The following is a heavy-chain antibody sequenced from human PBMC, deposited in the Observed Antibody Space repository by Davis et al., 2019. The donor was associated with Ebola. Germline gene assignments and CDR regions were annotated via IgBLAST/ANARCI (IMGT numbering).Heavy chain of an antibody. CDR3: ARVGIAVAANNWFDP. D-gene: IGHD6-19*01. V-gene: IGHV4-34*01. CDR1: GGSFSGYY. J-gene: IGHJ5*02. CDR2: INHSGST. Sequence: PSETLSLTCAVYGGSFSGYYWSWIRQPPGKGLEWIGEINHSGSTNYNPSLKSRVTISVDTSKNQFSLKLSSVTAADTAVYYCARVGIAVAANNWFDPWGQGTLVTVSS.